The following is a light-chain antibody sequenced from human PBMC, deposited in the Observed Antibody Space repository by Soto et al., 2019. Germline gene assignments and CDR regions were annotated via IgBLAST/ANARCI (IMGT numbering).Light chain of an antibody. CDR1: KSISSW. Sequence: DIQMTQSPSTLSASVGDRVTITCRASKSISSWLAWYQQKPGKAPKLLIYKASSLESGVPSRFRGSRSGTKFTLTIISLQPDDFASYYSQHYNSYPITFGGGNKVQIK. CDR3: QHYNSYPIT. V-gene: IGKV1-5*03. J-gene: IGKJ4*01. CDR2: KAS.